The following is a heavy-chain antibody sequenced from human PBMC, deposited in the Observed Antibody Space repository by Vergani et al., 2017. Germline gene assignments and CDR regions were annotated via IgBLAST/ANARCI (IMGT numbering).Heavy chain of an antibody. CDR1: GYSFTSYW. CDR2: IYPGDSDT. CDR3: ARLKDYYYYYMDV. Sequence: EVQLVQSGAEVKKPGESLKISCKGSGYSFTSYWIGWVRQMPGKGLEWMGIIYPGDSDTRYSPYFQGQVTITADKAISTAYLQWSSLKASDTAMYYCARLKDYYYYYMDVWGKGTTVTVSS. J-gene: IGHJ6*03. V-gene: IGHV5-51*03.